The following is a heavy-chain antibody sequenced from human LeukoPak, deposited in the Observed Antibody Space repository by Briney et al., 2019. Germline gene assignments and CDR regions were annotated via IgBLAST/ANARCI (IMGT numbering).Heavy chain of an antibody. CDR2: ISAYNGNA. Sequence: ASVKVSCKAAGYTFTSYFISWVRQAPGQGLEWMGWISAYNGNANYAQKFLGRVTMTTDTATSTAYMELWSLRSDDTAVFYCARANYSSGMDVWGQGTPVTVSS. CDR3: ARANYSSGMDV. J-gene: IGHJ6*02. CDR1: GYTFTSYF. V-gene: IGHV1-18*01.